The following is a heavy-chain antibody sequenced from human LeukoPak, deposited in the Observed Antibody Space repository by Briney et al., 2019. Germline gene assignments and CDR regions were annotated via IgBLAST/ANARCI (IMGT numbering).Heavy chain of an antibody. CDR1: GFTFSSYE. V-gene: IGHV3-48*03. Sequence: PGGSLRLSCAASGFTFSSYEMIWVRQAPGKGLEWVSYISSSGSTIYYADSVKGRFTISRDNAKNSLYLQMNSLRAEDTALYYCARRGVLMVYALFGGANDAFDIWGQGTMVTVSS. CDR3: ARRGVLMVYALFGGANDAFDI. D-gene: IGHD2-8*01. CDR2: ISSSGSTI. J-gene: IGHJ3*02.